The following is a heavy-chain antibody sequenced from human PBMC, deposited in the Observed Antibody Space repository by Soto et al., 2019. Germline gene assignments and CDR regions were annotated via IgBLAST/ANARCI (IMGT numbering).Heavy chain of an antibody. CDR3: ARDSRLGLGELED. J-gene: IGHJ4*02. CDR2: IYSGGST. Sequence: EVQLVESGGGLVQPGGSLRLSCAASGFTVSNSYMSWVRQAPGKGLELVSIIYSGGSTKYADSVKGRFAISRDNSKNKLYLQMNSLRAEDTAVYYCARDSRLGLGELEDWGQGTLVTVSS. V-gene: IGHV3-66*01. CDR1: GFTVSNSY. D-gene: IGHD3-10*01.